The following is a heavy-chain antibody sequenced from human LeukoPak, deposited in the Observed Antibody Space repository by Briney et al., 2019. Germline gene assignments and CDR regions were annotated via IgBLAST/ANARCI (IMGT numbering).Heavy chain of an antibody. V-gene: IGHV3-30*02. Sequence: GGSLRLSCVASGFTLSTYGMHWVRQAPGKGLEWVAFIRYDGSDKFSGDSVKGRFTTSRDNSKNTLYLQMSRLRVEDTAVYYCAKDLDCSGGTCHKAFDCWGQGTLVTVSS. CDR1: GFTLSTYG. CDR2: IRYDGSDK. CDR3: AKDLDCSGGTCHKAFDC. J-gene: IGHJ4*02. D-gene: IGHD2-15*01.